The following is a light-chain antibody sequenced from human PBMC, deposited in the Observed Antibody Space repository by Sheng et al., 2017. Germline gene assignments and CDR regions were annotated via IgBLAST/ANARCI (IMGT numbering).Light chain of an antibody. Sequence: AIQLTQSPSSLSASVGDRVTITCRASQGISSALAWYQQKPGKAPKLLIYDASSLESGVPSRFSGSGSGTDFTLTISSLQPEDFATYYCQQYDDALFTFGPGTKVDIK. V-gene: IGKV1D-13*01. CDR3: QQYDDALFT. J-gene: IGKJ3*01. CDR2: DAS. CDR1: QGISSA.